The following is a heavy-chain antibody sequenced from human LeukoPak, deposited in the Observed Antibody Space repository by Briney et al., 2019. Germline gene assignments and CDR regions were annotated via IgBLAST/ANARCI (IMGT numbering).Heavy chain of an antibody. CDR1: GGSLSDSF. D-gene: IGHD2-2*01. CDR3: ARSEGVVGAPFDL. CDR2: VSDRGSS. Sequence: PSETQSLTCTVSGGSLSDSFWSWIRQPPGKGLEWIGEVSDRGSSNYNPSLESRLTISVDTSKDQFSLNLYSVTAADTAVYYCARSEGVVGAPFDLWGRGTLVTVSS. J-gene: IGHJ2*01. V-gene: IGHV4-34*01.